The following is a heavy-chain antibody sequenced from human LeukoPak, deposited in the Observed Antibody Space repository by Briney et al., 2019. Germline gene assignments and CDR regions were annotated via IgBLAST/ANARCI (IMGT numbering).Heavy chain of an antibody. CDR1: GLILRSYA. CDR2: IIGSGGST. CDR3: AKDPSESYNYGYFDY. Sequence: GGSLRLSCAASGLILRSYAMSWVRPAPGKGRELVLAIIGSGGSTYYADSVKGRFTISRDNAKNTVYLQMTSLRVEDTAVYFCAKDPSESYNYGYFDYWGQGTLVTVSS. J-gene: IGHJ4*02. D-gene: IGHD3-10*01. V-gene: IGHV3-23*01.